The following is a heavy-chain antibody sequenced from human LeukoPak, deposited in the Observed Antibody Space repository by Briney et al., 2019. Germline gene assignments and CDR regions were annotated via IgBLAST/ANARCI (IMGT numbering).Heavy chain of an antibody. V-gene: IGHV3-23*01. J-gene: IGHJ4*02. CDR2: ISGSGGST. CDR1: GFTFSSYA. Sequence: PGGSLRLSSAASGFTFSSYAMSWVRQAPGKGLEWVSAISGSGGSTYYADSVKGRFTISRDNSKNTLYLQMNSLRAEDTAMYYCAGHARGSYLVYWGQGILVTVSA. D-gene: IGHD2-8*02. CDR3: AGHARGSYLVY.